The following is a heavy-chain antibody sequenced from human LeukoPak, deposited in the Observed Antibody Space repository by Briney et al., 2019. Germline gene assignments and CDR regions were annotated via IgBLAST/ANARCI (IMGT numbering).Heavy chain of an antibody. V-gene: IGHV3-21*01. CDR2: ISSSSSYI. J-gene: IGHJ4*02. Sequence: GGSLRLSCAASGFTFSSYWMNWARQAPGKGLEWVSSISSSSSYIYYADSVKGRFTISRDNAKNSLYLQMNSLRAEDTAVYYCARESFVVVTAQNDYWGQGTLVTVSS. CDR1: GFTFSSYW. CDR3: ARESFVVVTAQNDY. D-gene: IGHD2-21*02.